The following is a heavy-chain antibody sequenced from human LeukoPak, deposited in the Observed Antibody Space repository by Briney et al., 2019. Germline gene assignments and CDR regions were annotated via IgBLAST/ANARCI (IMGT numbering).Heavy chain of an antibody. V-gene: IGHV3-48*03. Sequence: GGSLRLSCAASGFTFSSYEMNWVRQAPGEGLEWVSYISSSGSTIYYADSVKCRFTISRDNAKNSLYLQMDSLRAEDTAVYYCARVRGSGWYAVDYWGQGTLVTVSS. D-gene: IGHD6-19*01. CDR1: GFTFSSYE. CDR2: ISSSGSTI. CDR3: ARVRGSGWYAVDY. J-gene: IGHJ4*02.